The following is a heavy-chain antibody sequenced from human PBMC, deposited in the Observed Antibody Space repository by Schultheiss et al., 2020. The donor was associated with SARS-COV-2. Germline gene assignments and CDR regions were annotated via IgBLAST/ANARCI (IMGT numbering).Heavy chain of an antibody. CDR3: AREEGLGYYFDY. D-gene: IGHD7-27*01. V-gene: IGHV4-39*07. CDR1: GGSISSSSYY. Sequence: SETLSLTCTVSGGSISSSSYYWGWIRQPPGKGLEWIGYIYYSGSTYYNPSLKSRVTISVDTSKNQFSLKLTSLTAADTAVYYCAREEGLGYYFDYWGQGTLVTVSS. J-gene: IGHJ4*02. CDR2: IYYSGST.